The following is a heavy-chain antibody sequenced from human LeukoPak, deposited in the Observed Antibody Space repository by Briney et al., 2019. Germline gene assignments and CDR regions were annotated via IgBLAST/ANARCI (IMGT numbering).Heavy chain of an antibody. D-gene: IGHD3-3*01. V-gene: IGHV4-59*01. CDR1: GGSISSYY. CDR3: ARAPPSGVVIIGPLAFDI. Sequence: SETLSLTCTVSGGSISSYYWSWILQPPGKGLEWIGYIYYSGSTNYNPSLKSRVTILVDTFKNQFSLKLSSVTAADTAVYYCARAPPSGVVIIGPLAFDIWGQGTMVTVSS. CDR2: IYYSGST. J-gene: IGHJ3*02.